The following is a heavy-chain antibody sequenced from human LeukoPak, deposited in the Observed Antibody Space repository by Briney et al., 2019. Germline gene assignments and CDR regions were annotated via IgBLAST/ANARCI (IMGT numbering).Heavy chain of an antibody. CDR2: IYHSGST. Sequence: SETLSLTCAVSGYSISSGYYWGWIRQPPGKGLEWIGSIYHSGSTYYNPSLKSRVTISVDTSKNQFSLQLSSVTAADTAVYYCARGPGRWYPSNWFDHWGQGTLVTVSS. CDR1: GYSISSGYY. D-gene: IGHD6-13*01. CDR3: ARGPGRWYPSNWFDH. V-gene: IGHV4-38-2*01. J-gene: IGHJ5*02.